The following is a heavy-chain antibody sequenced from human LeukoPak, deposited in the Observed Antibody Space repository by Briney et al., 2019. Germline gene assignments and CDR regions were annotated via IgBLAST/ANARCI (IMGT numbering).Heavy chain of an antibody. CDR2: ISWNSGSI. Sequence: GGSLRLSCAASGFTFDDYAMHWVRQAPGKGLEWVSGISWNSGSIGYADSVKGRFTISRDNAKNSLYLQMNSLRAEDTALYYCAKINGDPDYWGQGTLVTVSS. CDR3: AKINGDPDY. J-gene: IGHJ4*02. V-gene: IGHV3-9*01. CDR1: GFTFDDYA. D-gene: IGHD4-17*01.